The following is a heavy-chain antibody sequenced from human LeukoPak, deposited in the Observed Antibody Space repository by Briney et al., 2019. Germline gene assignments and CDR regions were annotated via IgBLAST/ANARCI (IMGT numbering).Heavy chain of an antibody. V-gene: IGHV3-9*01. CDR2: ISWNSGSI. J-gene: IGHJ4*02. CDR1: GGSISGNH. D-gene: IGHD6-19*01. Sequence: LSLTCTVSGGSISGNHWSWVRQPPGKGLEWVSGISWNSGSIDYADSVKGRFTISRDNAKNSLYLQMNSLRVEDTAIYYCAKDNRRHYTSGPNPDSLHWGQGALVTVSS. CDR3: AKDNRRHYTSGPNPDSLH.